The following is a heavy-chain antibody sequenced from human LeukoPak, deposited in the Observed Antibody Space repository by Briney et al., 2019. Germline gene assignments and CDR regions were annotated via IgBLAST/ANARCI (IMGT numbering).Heavy chain of an antibody. CDR2: INPNSGGT. CDR3: ARDFQGGIWASGY. CDR1: GYTFTGFY. V-gene: IGHV1-2*02. D-gene: IGHD3-10*01. J-gene: IGHJ4*02. Sequence: ASVEVSCKASGYTFTGFYIHWVRQAPGQGLEWMGWINPNSGGTKYAQRFQGRVTMTRDTSISTAYMELSRLRSDDTAVYYCARDFQGGIWASGYWGQGTLVTVSS.